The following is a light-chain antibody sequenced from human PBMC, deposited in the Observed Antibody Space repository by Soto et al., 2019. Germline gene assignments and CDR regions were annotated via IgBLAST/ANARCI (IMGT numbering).Light chain of an antibody. CDR2: DAS. CDR3: QQRSNWPYT. Sequence: EIVLTQSPATLSLSPGERATLSCRASQSVSTYLAWYQQKPGQPPRLLISDASNRATGIPARFSGSGSGTDFSLTTSCLEPEDFAVYYWQQRSNWPYTFGQGTKLEIK. V-gene: IGKV3-11*01. CDR1: QSVSTY. J-gene: IGKJ2*01.